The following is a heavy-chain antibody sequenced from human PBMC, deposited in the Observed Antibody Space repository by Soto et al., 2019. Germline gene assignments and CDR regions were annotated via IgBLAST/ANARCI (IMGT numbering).Heavy chain of an antibody. CDR2: IWYDGSSK. Sequence: GGSLTLSCAASGFTFSSYGMHWVRQAPGKGLEWVAVIWYDGSSKYYADSVKGRFTISRDNSKNTLYLQMNSLRADDKAVYYCARDSPAVAGLFDYWGQGTLVTVSS. D-gene: IGHD6-19*01. CDR1: GFTFSSYG. CDR3: ARDSPAVAGLFDY. V-gene: IGHV3-33*01. J-gene: IGHJ4*02.